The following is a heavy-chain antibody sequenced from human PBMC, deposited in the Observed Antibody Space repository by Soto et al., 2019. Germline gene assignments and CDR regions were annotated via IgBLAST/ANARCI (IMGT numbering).Heavy chain of an antibody. CDR3: ARDDADIVVVVAAPGGSYFDY. CDR2: ISYDGSNK. J-gene: IGHJ4*02. Sequence: GGSLRLSCAASGFTFSSYAMHWVRQAPGKGLEWVAVISYDGSNKYYADSVKGRFTISRDNSKNTLYLQMNSLRAEDTAVYYCARDDADIVVVVAAPGGSYFDYWGQGTLVTVS. V-gene: IGHV3-30-3*01. CDR1: GFTFSSYA. D-gene: IGHD2-15*01.